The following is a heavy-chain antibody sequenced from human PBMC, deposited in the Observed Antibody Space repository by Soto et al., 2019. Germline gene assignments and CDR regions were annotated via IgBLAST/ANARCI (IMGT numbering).Heavy chain of an antibody. Sequence: QVQLVQCGAEVKKPGASVKVSCKASGYTFTSCDINWVRQAIGQGLEWMGWMNPNSGNTGYAQKFQGRVTMTRNTSISTAYMELSSLRSEDTAVYYCAREHSSSWRFDYWGQGTLVTVSS. CDR2: MNPNSGNT. CDR1: GYTFTSCD. V-gene: IGHV1-8*01. CDR3: AREHSSSWRFDY. J-gene: IGHJ4*02. D-gene: IGHD6-13*01.